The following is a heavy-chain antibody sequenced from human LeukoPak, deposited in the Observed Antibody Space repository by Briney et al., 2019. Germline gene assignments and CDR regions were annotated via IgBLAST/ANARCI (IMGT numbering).Heavy chain of an antibody. J-gene: IGHJ4*02. CDR1: GFTFSSYS. CDR2: ISSSSSYI. Sequence: PGGSLRLSCAASGFTFSSYSMNWVRQAPGKGLEWVSSISSSSSYIYYADSVKGRFTISRDNAKNSLYLQMNSLRAEDTAVYYCAREGDTAMVGTRYDYWGQGTLVTVSS. D-gene: IGHD5-18*01. V-gene: IGHV3-21*01. CDR3: AREGDTAMVGTRYDY.